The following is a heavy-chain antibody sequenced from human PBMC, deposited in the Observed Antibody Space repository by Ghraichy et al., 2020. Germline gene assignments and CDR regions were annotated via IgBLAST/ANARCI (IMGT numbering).Heavy chain of an antibody. Sequence: SETLSLTCTVSGGSVSSYYWSWIRQSPGKGLEWIGYMYTSGSTNYNPSLKSRVSMCIDTSKNQVFLQMGSVTAADTAVYYCARHGSGYLYYFDYWGQGTLVTVCS. CDR1: GGSVSSYY. CDR2: MYTSGST. J-gene: IGHJ4*02. V-gene: IGHV4-4*08. D-gene: IGHD3-10*01. CDR3: ARHGSGYLYYFDY.